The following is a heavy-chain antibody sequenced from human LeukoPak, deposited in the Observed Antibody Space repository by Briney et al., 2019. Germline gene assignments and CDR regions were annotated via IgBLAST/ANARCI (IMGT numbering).Heavy chain of an antibody. Sequence: ASVKVSCKASGGTFSSYAISWVPQAPGQGLEWMGRIIPILGIANYAQKFQGRVTITADKSTSTAYMELSSLRSEDTAVYYCARSVGATSLDYWGQGTLVTVSS. CDR3: ARSVGATSLDY. V-gene: IGHV1-69*04. CDR2: IIPILGIA. D-gene: IGHD1-26*01. J-gene: IGHJ4*02. CDR1: GGTFSSYA.